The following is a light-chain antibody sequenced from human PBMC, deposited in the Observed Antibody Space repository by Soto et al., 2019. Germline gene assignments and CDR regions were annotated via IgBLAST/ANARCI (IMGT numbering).Light chain of an antibody. CDR2: ATS. V-gene: IGKV1-5*01. J-gene: IGKJ2*03. CDR3: QHYDTTSTYS. CDR1: QSIRDW. Sequence: DIQMTQSPSTLSASVGDRVTITCRASQSIRDWLEWYQQKPGKAPKLLIYATSTLESGVPSRFSGSRSGTEFTLTISSLQPEDFATYFCQHYDTTSTYSFGQGTKVDI.